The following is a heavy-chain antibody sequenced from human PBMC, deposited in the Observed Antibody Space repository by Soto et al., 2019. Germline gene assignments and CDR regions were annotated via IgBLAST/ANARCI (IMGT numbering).Heavy chain of an antibody. Sequence: SETLSLTCTVSGGSISSGDYYWSWIRQPPGKGLEWIGYIYYSGSTYYNPSLKSRVTISVDTSKNQFSLKLSSVTAADTAVYYCARAPWGETFDLWGRGTLVTVS. D-gene: IGHD3-16*01. J-gene: IGHJ2*01. V-gene: IGHV4-30-4*01. CDR2: IYYSGST. CDR3: ARAPWGETFDL. CDR1: GGSISSGDYY.